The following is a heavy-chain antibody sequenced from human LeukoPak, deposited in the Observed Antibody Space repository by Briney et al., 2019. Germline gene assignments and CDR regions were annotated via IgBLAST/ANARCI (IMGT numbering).Heavy chain of an antibody. Sequence: GGSLRLSCEASGFSFSMYWMAWVRQAPGKGLEWVANIKRDGSERHCLDSVRGRFTVSRDNAKNSLYLQLNSLRAEDTAVYFCARDTTYYESSAYYGSYDIWGQGTVVTVSS. V-gene: IGHV3-7*01. D-gene: IGHD3-22*01. CDR1: GFSFSMYW. J-gene: IGHJ3*02. CDR2: IKRDGSER. CDR3: ARDTTYYESSAYYGSYDI.